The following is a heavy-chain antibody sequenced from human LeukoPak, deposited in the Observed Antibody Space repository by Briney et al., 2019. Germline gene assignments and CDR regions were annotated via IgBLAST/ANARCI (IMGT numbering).Heavy chain of an antibody. CDR2: INHSGST. Sequence: SETLSLTCAVYGGSFSGYYWSWIRQPPGKGLEWIGEINHSGSTNYNPSLKSRVTISVDTSKNQFSLKLSSVTAADTAVHYCARGRGSFGSSGAFDIWGQGTMVTVSS. V-gene: IGHV4-34*01. J-gene: IGHJ3*02. CDR3: ARGRGSFGSSGAFDI. D-gene: IGHD3-10*01. CDR1: GGSFSGYY.